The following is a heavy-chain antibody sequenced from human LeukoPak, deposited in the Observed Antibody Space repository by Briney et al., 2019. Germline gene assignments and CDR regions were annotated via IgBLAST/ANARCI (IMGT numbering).Heavy chain of an antibody. CDR3: ARGDCSAGSCSLFDY. Sequence: SETLSLTCTVSGGSISNYYWNWIRQSPGRGLEWIGDIYYSGTITYNPSLKSRVTISVDTSTNQFSLKLRSVTAADTAIYYCARGDCSAGSCSLFDYWGLGTLVTVSS. J-gene: IGHJ4*02. V-gene: IGHV4-59*01. CDR1: GGSISNYY. D-gene: IGHD2-15*01. CDR2: IYYSGTI.